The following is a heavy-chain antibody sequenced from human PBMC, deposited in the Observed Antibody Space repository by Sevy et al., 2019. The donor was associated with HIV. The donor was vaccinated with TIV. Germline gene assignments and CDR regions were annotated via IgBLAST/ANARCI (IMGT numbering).Heavy chain of an antibody. CDR2: ISSSSSTI. Sequence: GGSLRLSCAASGFTFSSYSMNWVRQAPGKGLEWVSYISSSSSTIYYADSVKGRFTISRDNAKNSLYLQMNSLRAEDTGVYYWARSTYYYDSSGYPNWFDPWGQGTLVTVSS. D-gene: IGHD3-22*01. J-gene: IGHJ5*02. V-gene: IGHV3-48*01. CDR3: ARSTYYYDSSGYPNWFDP. CDR1: GFTFSSYS.